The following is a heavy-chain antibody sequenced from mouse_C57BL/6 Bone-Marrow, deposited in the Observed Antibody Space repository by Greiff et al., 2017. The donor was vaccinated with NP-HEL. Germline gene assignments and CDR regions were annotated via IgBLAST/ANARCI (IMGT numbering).Heavy chain of an antibody. Sequence: EVHLVESGGDLVKPGGSLKLSCAASGFTFSSYGMSWVRQTPDKRLEWVATISSGGSYTYYPDSVKGRFTISRDNAKNTLYLQMSSLKSEDTAMYYCARHDQLTGSYFDYWGQGTTLTVSS. J-gene: IGHJ2*01. D-gene: IGHD4-1*01. CDR2: ISSGGSYT. CDR3: ARHDQLTGSYFDY. V-gene: IGHV5-6*01. CDR1: GFTFSSYG.